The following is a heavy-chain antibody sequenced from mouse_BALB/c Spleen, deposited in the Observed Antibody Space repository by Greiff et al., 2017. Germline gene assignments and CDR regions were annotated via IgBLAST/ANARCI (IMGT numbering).Heavy chain of an antibody. J-gene: IGHJ4*01. CDR1: GFTFSDYY. V-gene: IGHV5-4*02. D-gene: IGHD2-14*01. CDR2: ISDGGSYT. CDR3: ARDRDYRYDGNAMDY. Sequence: EVHLVESGGGLVKPGGSLKLSCAASGFTFSDYYMYWVRQTPEKRLEWVATISDGGSYTYYPDSVKGRFTISRDNAKNNLYLQMSSLKSEDTAMYYCARDRDYRYDGNAMDYWGQGTSVTVSS.